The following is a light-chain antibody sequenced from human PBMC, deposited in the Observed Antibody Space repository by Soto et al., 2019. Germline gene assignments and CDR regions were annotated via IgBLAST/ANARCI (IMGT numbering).Light chain of an antibody. CDR1: QSISRN. J-gene: IGKJ1*01. CDR2: GAS. V-gene: IGKV3-15*01. Sequence: EIGMTQLPPTLSASPGERATLSCRASQSISRNLAWFQQKPGQAPRLLIFGASTRAAGIPPRFSGSGSGTEFTLTISGLQSEDFAVYFCHQYENWPKTFGQGTKVDIK. CDR3: HQYENWPKT.